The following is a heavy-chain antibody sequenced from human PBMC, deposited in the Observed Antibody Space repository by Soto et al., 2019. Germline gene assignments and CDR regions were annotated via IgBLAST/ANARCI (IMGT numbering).Heavy chain of an antibody. CDR1: GDSISNHY. D-gene: IGHD6-13*01. CDR3: TRVYWWQSGSTWCHNVMDV. J-gene: IGHJ6*02. V-gene: IGHV4-59*11. CDR2: ISYAKGA. Sequence: PSETLSLTCTVSGDSISNHYWAWVRQPPGKGLEWIGHISYAKGAHYGHSFKSRVTISVDTPRNKFSLNLRFLAPADTTVYICTRVYWWQSGSTWCHNVMDVLGQGTTVTVSS.